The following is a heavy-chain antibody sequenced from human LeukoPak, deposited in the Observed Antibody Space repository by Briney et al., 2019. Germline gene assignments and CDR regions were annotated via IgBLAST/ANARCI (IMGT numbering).Heavy chain of an antibody. CDR2: IKSKTDGGTT. V-gene: IGHV3-15*01. D-gene: IGHD2-2*01. Sequence: GGSLRLSCAASGFTFSNAWMSWVRQAPGKGLEWVGRIKSKTDGGTTDYAAPVKGRFTISRDDSKNTLYLQMNSPKTEDTAVYYCTTDWARYCSSTSCVDPWGQGTLVTVSS. J-gene: IGHJ5*02. CDR1: GFTFSNAW. CDR3: TTDWARYCSSTSCVDP.